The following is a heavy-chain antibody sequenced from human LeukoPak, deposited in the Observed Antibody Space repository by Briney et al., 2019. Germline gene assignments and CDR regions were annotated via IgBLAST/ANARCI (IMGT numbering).Heavy chain of an antibody. CDR1: GFTFSSYG. V-gene: IGHV3-33*01. D-gene: IGHD2-15*01. Sequence: GGSLRLSCSASGFTFSSYGMHWVRQAPGKGLEWVAVIWFDGSYKYYADSVKGRFTISRVNSKNTVFLQMDSLRAEDTAVYYCARDSSGGSYYYGMDVWGQGTTVTVSS. J-gene: IGHJ6*02. CDR2: IWFDGSYK. CDR3: ARDSSGGSYYYGMDV.